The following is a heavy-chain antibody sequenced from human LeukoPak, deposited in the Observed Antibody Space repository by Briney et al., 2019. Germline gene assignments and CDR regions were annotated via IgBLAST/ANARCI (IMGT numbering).Heavy chain of an antibody. J-gene: IGHJ4*02. V-gene: IGHV4-38-2*01. CDR3: ARYDSRGSASTKFDY. CDR1: GYSLGKNYY. Sequence: QTSETLSLTCAVSGYSLGKNYYWGWIRQSPGKGLGWIGRIYGRASTSYNPSLMNRVTMSVDTSQNHFSLQLTSVTAADTAVYYCARYDSRGSASTKFDYWGPGIQVTVSS. D-gene: IGHD3-3*01. CDR2: IYGRAST.